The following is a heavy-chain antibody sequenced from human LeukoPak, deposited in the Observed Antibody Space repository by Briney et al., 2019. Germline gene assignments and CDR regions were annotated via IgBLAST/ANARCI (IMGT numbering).Heavy chain of an antibody. CDR1: GFTFSSYA. CDR2: ISYDGSNK. V-gene: IGHV3-30-3*01. D-gene: IGHD3-3*01. J-gene: IGHJ6*02. CDR3: ARDHKTDDFRSGYYSDV. Sequence: PGGSLRLSCAASGFTFSSYAMHWVRQAPGKGLEWVAVISYDGSNKYYADSVKGRFTISRDNSKNTLYLQMNSLRAEDTAVYYCARDHKTDDFRSGYYSDVWGQGTTVTVSS.